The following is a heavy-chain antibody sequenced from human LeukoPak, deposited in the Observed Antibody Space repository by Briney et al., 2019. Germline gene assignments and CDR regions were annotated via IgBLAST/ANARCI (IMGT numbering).Heavy chain of an antibody. V-gene: IGHV4-59*01. D-gene: IGHD6-13*01. CDR1: GGSISSYY. J-gene: IGHJ4*02. CDR3: ARSPLLRSSSWYVY. Sequence: PSETLSLTCTVSGGSISSYYWSWIRQPPGKGLEWIGYIYYSGSTNYNPSLKSRATISVDTSKNQFSLKLSSVTAADTAVYYCARSPLLRSSSWYVYWGQGTLVTVSS. CDR2: IYYSGST.